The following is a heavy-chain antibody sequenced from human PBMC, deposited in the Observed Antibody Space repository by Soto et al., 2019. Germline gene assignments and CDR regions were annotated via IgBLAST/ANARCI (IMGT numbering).Heavy chain of an antibody. CDR1: GFTFSGYS. CDR2: ISSGSKTI. V-gene: IGHV3-48*02. D-gene: IGHD3-9*01. J-gene: IGHJ4*02. Sequence: GGSLRLSCAACGFTFSGYSVNWVRQASGKGLEWISYISSGSKTIYYADSVKGRFIVSRDNAKNSQYLQMSSLRDEDTAVYYCVREDILGVRSFDYWGQGTLVTVSS. CDR3: VREDILGVRSFDY.